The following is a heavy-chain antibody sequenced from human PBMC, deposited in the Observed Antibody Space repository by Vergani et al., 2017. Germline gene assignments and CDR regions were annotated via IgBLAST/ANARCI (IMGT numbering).Heavy chain of an antibody. CDR2: IIPILGIA. Sequence: QVQLVQSGAEVKKPGSSVKVSCKASGGTFSSYAISWVRQAPGQGLEWMGRIIPILGIANYAQKFQGRVTITADKSTSTAYMELSSLRSADTAVYYCARDYLTYYYYYGMDVWGQGTTVTVSS. J-gene: IGHJ6*02. V-gene: IGHV1-69*04. CDR1: GGTFSSYA. CDR3: ARDYLTYYYYYGMDV. D-gene: IGHD1-14*01.